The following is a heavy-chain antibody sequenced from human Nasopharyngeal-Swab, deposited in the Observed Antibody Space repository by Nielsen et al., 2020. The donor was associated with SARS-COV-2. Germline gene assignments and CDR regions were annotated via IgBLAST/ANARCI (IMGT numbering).Heavy chain of an antibody. V-gene: IGHV3-21*01. CDR3: AKQSANWGSYFDY. Sequence: GESLKISCAASGFTFSSYSMNWVRQAPGKGLEWVSSISSSSSYIYHADSVKGRFTISRDNAKNSLYLQMNSLRAEDTAVYYCAKQSANWGSYFDYWGQGTLVTVSS. J-gene: IGHJ4*02. CDR1: GFTFSSYS. CDR2: ISSSSSYI. D-gene: IGHD7-27*01.